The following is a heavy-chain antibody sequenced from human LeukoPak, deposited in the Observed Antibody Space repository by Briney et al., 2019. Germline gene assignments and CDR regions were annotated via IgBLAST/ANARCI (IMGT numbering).Heavy chain of an antibody. Sequence: SETLSLTCSVSGDSISSNYWSWIRQPPGKGLEWIGYINYSGSTNYNPSLKSRVTISSDTSKNQFSLRLSSVTAADTAVYYCAGRLWRRDGYNLSAFDIWGQGTMVTVSS. CDR1: GDSISSNY. V-gene: IGHV4-59*08. J-gene: IGHJ3*02. CDR2: INYSGST. D-gene: IGHD5-24*01. CDR3: AGRLWRRDGYNLSAFDI.